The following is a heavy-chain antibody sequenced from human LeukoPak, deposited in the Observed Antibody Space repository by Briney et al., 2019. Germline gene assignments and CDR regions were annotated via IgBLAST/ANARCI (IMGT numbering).Heavy chain of an antibody. D-gene: IGHD3-10*01. CDR1: VYTFTTYG. J-gene: IGHJ1*01. Sequence: TVNLSCELSVYTFTTYGISCVRRAPRNGRESMRWISAYNGNTNYAQKLQGRVTMTTDTSTSTAYMELRSLRSDDTAVYYCARRCWGSGRHDCGLWGQGTMVTVSS. V-gene: IGHV1-18*01. CDR3: ARRCWGSGRHDCGL. CDR2: ISAYNGNT.